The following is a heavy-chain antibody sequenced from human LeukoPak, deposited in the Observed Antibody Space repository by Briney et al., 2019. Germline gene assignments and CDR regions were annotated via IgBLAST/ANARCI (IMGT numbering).Heavy chain of an antibody. D-gene: IGHD6-13*01. J-gene: IGHJ5*01. CDR2: IYSGGNT. CDR1: GFTVSGNY. V-gene: IGHV3-53*01. Sequence: GGSLRLSCAASGFTVSGNYMSWVRQAPGKGLEWVSVIYSGGNTYYADSVKGRFTISRDNSKRTLYLQMNSLRAEDTAVYYCAGAHSSSWSVFWGQGTLVTVSS. CDR3: AGAHSSSWSVF.